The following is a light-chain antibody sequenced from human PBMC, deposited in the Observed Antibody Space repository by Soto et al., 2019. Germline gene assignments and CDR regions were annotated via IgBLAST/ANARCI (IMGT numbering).Light chain of an antibody. CDR1: SSNIGAGYD. CDR2: GNN. CDR3: QSYDSSLSGFWV. J-gene: IGLJ3*02. Sequence: QSVLTQPPSVSGAPGQRVTISCTGSSSNIGAGYDVHWYQQLPGTSPKLLIYGNNNRPSGVPDRFSGSKSGTSASLAITGLRAEDEADYYCQSYDSSLSGFWVFGGGTKLTVL. V-gene: IGLV1-40*01.